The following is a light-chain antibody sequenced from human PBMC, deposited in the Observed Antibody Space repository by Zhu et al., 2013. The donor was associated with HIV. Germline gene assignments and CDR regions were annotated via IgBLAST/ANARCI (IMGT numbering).Light chain of an antibody. V-gene: IGKV1-13*02. CDR2: DAS. CDR1: QGISSA. CDR3: QQFSSYPLT. Sequence: AIQLTQSPSSLSASVGDRVTITCRASQGISSALAWYQQKTGKPPKVLIFDASNLASGVPSRFGGSGSGTDFTLTISSLQPEDFAFYYCQQFSSYPLTFGGGTKVEIE. J-gene: IGKJ4*01.